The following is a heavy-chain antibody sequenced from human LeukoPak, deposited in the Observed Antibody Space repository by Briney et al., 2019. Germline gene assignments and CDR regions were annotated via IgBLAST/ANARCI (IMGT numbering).Heavy chain of an antibody. J-gene: IGHJ5*02. CDR3: ARLGYGNGRVNWFDP. V-gene: IGHV4-39*01. D-gene: IGHD5-18*01. Sequence: SETLSLTCTVSGGSISSSINYWAWIRQPPGKGLELTATTKYGASTFYNPSLRSRVTISVDTSKNQFSLKVNSVTAADTAVYYCARLGYGNGRVNWFDPWGQGNLVTVSS. CDR1: GGSISSSINY. CDR2: TKYGAST.